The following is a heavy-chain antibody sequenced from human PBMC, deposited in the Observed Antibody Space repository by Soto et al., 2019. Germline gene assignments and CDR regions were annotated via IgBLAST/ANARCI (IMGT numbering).Heavy chain of an antibody. D-gene: IGHD2-2*01. CDR2: IWYDGRNK. CDR1: GFTFSSYG. V-gene: IGHV3-33*01. J-gene: IGHJ4*02. CDR3: ARDHHVVITAALFDY. Sequence: QVQLVESGGGVVQPGRSLRLSCAASGFTFSSYGMHWVRQAPGKGLEWVAVIWYDGRNKYYVDSVKGRFTISRDNSKNTLYLQMNSLRAEDTAVYYCARDHHVVITAALFDYWGQGTLVTVSS.